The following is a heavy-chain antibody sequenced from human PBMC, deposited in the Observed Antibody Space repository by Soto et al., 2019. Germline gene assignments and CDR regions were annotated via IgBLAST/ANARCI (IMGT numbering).Heavy chain of an antibody. V-gene: IGHV1-8*01. CDR3: AREWSAAGHFYGMDV. CDR1: GYTFTSYD. D-gene: IGHD6-13*01. CDR2: MNTNSDDT. Sequence: QVQLVQSGAEVKKPGASVQVSCKTSGYTFTSYDINWVRQAPGQGLEWVGWMNTNSDDTRSAQKFRGRHTLTREKSMRAVYMKLSNLRPDDSAVYYWAREWSAAGHFYGMDVWGQGTTVAVSS. J-gene: IGHJ6*02.